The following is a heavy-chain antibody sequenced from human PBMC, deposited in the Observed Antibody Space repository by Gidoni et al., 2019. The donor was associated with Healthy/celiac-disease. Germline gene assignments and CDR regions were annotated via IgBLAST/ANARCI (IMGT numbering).Heavy chain of an antibody. J-gene: IGHJ3*02. V-gene: IGHV4-31*01. D-gene: IGHD3-22*01. Sequence: QVQLQESGPGLVKPSQTLSLTCTVSGGSISSGGYYWSWIRQHPGKGLEWIGYIYYSGSTYYNPSLKSLVTISVDTSKNQFSLKLSSVTAADTAVYYCARVRVTMIVVARSVDAFDIWGQGTMVTVSS. CDR1: GGSISSGGYY. CDR3: ARVRVTMIVVARSVDAFDI. CDR2: IYYSGST.